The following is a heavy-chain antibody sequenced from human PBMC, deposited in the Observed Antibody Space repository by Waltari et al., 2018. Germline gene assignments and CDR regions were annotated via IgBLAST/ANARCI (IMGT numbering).Heavy chain of an antibody. Sequence: EVQLVESGGGLVQPGGSLRLSCAASGFTVSSNYMSLVRQAPGKGLEGVSVIYSGGSTYYADPVKCRFTIARANSKNTLYRQMNVLGAEDTAVYYCARERKAYDYWGQGTLVTVSS. CDR3: ARERKAYDY. D-gene: IGHD3-16*01. CDR2: IYSGGST. CDR1: GFTVSSNY. J-gene: IGHJ4*02. V-gene: IGHV3-66*02.